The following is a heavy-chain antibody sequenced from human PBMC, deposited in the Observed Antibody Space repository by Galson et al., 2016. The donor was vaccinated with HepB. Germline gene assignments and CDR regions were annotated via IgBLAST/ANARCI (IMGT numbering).Heavy chain of an antibody. CDR2: ISIYTGNT. Sequence: SVKVSCKASGYTFTNYGINWVRQAPGQGLEWMGWISIYTGNTKYTQKLQGRVTMTTDTSTSTAYMELRSLRSDDTAVYYCARDRRYYDILTGDAFDIWGQGTMVTVSS. CDR1: GYTFTNYG. CDR3: ARDRRYYDILTGDAFDI. D-gene: IGHD3-9*01. J-gene: IGHJ3*02. V-gene: IGHV1-18*01.